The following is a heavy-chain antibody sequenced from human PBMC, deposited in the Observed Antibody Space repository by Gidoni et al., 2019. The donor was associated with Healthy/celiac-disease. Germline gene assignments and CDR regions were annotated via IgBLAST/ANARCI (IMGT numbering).Heavy chain of an antibody. CDR3: ARATPGRGAFDI. CDR1: GFTFSSYS. Sequence: GFTFSSYSMNWVRQAPGKGLEWVSSISSSSSYIYYADSVKGRFTISRDNAKNSLYLQMNSLRAEDTAVYYCARATPGRGAFDIWGQGTMVTVSS. J-gene: IGHJ3*02. CDR2: ISSSSSYI. D-gene: IGHD2-15*01. V-gene: IGHV3-21*01.